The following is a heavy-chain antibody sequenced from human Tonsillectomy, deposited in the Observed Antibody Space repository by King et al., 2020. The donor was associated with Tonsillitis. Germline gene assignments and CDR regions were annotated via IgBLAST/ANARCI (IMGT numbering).Heavy chain of an antibody. CDR1: GGSISSYY. V-gene: IGHV4-59*01. CDR3: ARGDWLLPFDY. J-gene: IGHJ4*02. D-gene: IGHD3-9*01. CDR2: IYYSGST. Sequence: VQLQESGPGLVKPSETLSLTCTVSGGSISSYYWSWIRQPPGKGLEWIGYIYYSGSTNYNPSLKSRVTISVDTSKNQFSLKLSSVTAADTAVYYGARGDWLLPFDYWGQGTLVTVSS.